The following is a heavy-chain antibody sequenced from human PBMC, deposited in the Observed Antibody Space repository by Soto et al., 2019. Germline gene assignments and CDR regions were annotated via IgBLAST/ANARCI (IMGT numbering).Heavy chain of an antibody. V-gene: IGHV4-39*01. Sequence: QLQLQESGPGLVKPSETLSLTCTVSGGSISKSNYFWGWIRQPPGKGLEWIGSIYYSGSTSYNSSLKSRVTISVDTSKNQFSLRLSSVTAADTAVYYCASPALGAFDIWGHGTKVTVSS. CDR2: IYYSGST. CDR3: ASPALGAFDI. D-gene: IGHD3-16*01. CDR1: GGSISKSNYF. J-gene: IGHJ3*02.